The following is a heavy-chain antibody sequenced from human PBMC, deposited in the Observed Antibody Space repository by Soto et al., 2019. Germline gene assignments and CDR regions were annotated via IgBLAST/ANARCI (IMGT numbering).Heavy chain of an antibody. CDR1: GFTFSSYA. CDR3: VNGGDIWTYGGEDYYYGMDV. CDR2: ISSNGGST. V-gene: IGHV3-64D*06. Sequence: PGGSLRLSCSASGFTFSSYAMHWVRQAPGKGLEYVSAISSNGGSTYYADSVKGRFTISRDNSKNTLYLQMSSLRAEDTAVYYCVNGGDIWTYGGEDYYYGMDVWGQGTTVTVSS. D-gene: IGHD3-9*01. J-gene: IGHJ6*02.